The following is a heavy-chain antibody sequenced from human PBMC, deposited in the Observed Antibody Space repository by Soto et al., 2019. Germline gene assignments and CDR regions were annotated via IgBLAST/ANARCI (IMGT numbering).Heavy chain of an antibody. D-gene: IGHD5-18*01. CDR3: ARGLNGYLYYFDY. V-gene: IGHV1-3*01. CDR1: GYTFTSYA. J-gene: IGHJ4*02. Sequence: ALVKVSFKASGYTFTSYAMHWVRQAPGQRLEWMGWINAGNGNTKYSQKFQGRVTITRDTSASTAYMELSSLRSEDTAVYYCARGLNGYLYYFDYWGQGTLVTVSS. CDR2: INAGNGNT.